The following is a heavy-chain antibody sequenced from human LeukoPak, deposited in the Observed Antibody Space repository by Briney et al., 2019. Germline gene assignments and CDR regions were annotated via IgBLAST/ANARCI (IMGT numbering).Heavy chain of an antibody. CDR2: IKPDGSDK. CDR1: GFPFSASW. CDR3: ARDLRSSLIA. Sequence: GGPLRLSCAASGFPFSASWMTWVRQAPGKGLEWVANIKPDGSDKNYVDSVKGRFTISRDNAENSLFLQMNSLRAEDTALYYCARDLRSSLIAWGQGILVTVSS. J-gene: IGHJ5*02. V-gene: IGHV3-7*01. D-gene: IGHD2/OR15-2a*01.